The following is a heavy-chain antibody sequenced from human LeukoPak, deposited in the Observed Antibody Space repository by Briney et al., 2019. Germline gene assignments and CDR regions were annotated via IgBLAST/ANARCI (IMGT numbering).Heavy chain of an antibody. Sequence: PSETLSLTCAVYGGSFSGYYWNWIRQPPGKGLEWIGEINHSGSTNYNPSLKSRVTISVDTSKNQFSLKLSSVTAADTAVYYCASLPTVYSRGYLALWGQGTLVTVSS. CDR2: INHSGST. D-gene: IGHD3-22*01. J-gene: IGHJ4*02. CDR3: ASLPTVYSRGYLAL. CDR1: GGSFSGYY. V-gene: IGHV4-34*01.